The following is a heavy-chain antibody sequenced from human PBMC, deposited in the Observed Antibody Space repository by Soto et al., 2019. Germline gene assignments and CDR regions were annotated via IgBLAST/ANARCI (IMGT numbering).Heavy chain of an antibody. CDR2: MNPNSGNT. CDR3: ARPLYCSSTSCCSFDY. V-gene: IGHV1-8*01. Sequence: ASVKVSCKASGYTFTSYDINWVRQATGQGLEWMGWMNPNSGNTGYAQEFQGRVTMTRNTSISTAYMELSSLRSEDTAVYYCARPLYCSSTSCCSFDYWGQGTLVTVSS. CDR1: GYTFTSYD. D-gene: IGHD2-2*01. J-gene: IGHJ4*02.